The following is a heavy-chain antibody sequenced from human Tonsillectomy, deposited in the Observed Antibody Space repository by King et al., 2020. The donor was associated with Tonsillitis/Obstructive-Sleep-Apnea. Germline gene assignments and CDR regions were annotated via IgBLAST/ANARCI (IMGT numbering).Heavy chain of an antibody. CDR3: ARVGSDGDYVKEGNWFDP. J-gene: IGHJ5*02. CDR1: GFTFSSYG. CDR2: IWYDGSNK. Sequence: VQLVESGGGVVQPGRSLRLSCAASGFTFSSYGMHWVRQAPGKGLEWVAVIWYDGSNKYYADSVKGRFTISRDKSKNTLYLQMNSRRAEDTAVYYCARVGSDGDYVKEGNWFDPWGQGTLVTVSS. D-gene: IGHD4-17*01. V-gene: IGHV3-33*01.